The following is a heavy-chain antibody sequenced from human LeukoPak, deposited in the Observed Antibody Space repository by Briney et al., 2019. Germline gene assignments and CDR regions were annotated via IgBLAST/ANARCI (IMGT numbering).Heavy chain of an antibody. J-gene: IGHJ4*02. CDR2: ISSSGSTI. Sequence: HHGGSLRLSCAASGFTFSSYSMNWVRQAPGKGLEWVSYISSSGSTIYYADSVKGRSTISRDNAKNSLYLQMNSLRAEDTAVYYCAVLTYQLLDYYFDYWGQGTLVTVSS. CDR1: GFTFSSYS. V-gene: IGHV3-48*01. CDR3: AVLTYQLLDYYFDY. D-gene: IGHD2-2*01.